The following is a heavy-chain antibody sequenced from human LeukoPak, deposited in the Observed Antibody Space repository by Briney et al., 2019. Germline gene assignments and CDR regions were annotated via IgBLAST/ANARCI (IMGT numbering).Heavy chain of an antibody. J-gene: IGHJ4*02. Sequence: ETLSLTCTVSGGSISSYYWSWIRQPPGKGLEWIGYIYYSGSTNYNPSLKSRVTISVDTSKNQFSLKLSSVTAADTAVYYCARSDFHYFDYWGQGTLVTVSS. CDR1: GGSISSYY. CDR3: ARSDFHYFDY. V-gene: IGHV4-59*08. D-gene: IGHD2-21*02. CDR2: IYYSGST.